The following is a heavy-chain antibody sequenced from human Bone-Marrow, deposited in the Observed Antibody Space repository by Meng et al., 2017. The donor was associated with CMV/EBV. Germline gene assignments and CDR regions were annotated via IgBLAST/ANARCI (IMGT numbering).Heavy chain of an antibody. V-gene: IGHV5-51*01. CDR2: IYPGDSNT. CDR1: GYSFTSYW. D-gene: IGHD5-18*01. CDR3: ARRGYSDEGDYFYLYGMEV. J-gene: IGHJ6*02. Sequence: GESLKISCEGSGYSFTSYWIGWVRQMPGKGLEWMGSIYPGDSNTRYRPSFQGQVTISADKSISTAYLQWSSLKASDSAMYYCARRGYSDEGDYFYLYGMEVWGQGTTVTVSS.